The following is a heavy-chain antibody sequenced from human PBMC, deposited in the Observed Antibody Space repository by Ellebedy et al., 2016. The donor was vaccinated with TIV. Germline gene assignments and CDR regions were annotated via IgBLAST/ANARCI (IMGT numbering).Heavy chain of an antibody. V-gene: IGHV1-2*02. CDR1: GYSFTGYY. CDR3: ARVPGSEDWFDP. J-gene: IGHJ5*02. Sequence: ASVKVSCKASGYSFTGYYVHWVRQAPGQGLEWMGWINPYSGDTNYAQKFQGRVTMTGDTSISTAYMELSRLTSDDTAAYYCARVPGSEDWFDPWGQGTLVTVSS. CDR2: INPYSGDT.